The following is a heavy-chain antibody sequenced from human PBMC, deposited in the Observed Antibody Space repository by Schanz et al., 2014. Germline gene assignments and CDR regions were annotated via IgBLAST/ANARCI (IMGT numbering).Heavy chain of an antibody. D-gene: IGHD3-9*01. Sequence: QLQLQESGSGLVKPSQTLSLTCSVSGGSITSGGYSWSWIRQPPRQGLEWVGYVNHGANSFYNPSLNGRVTISVDTSRNQFSLRLTSVTAADTAVYFCARDNFDGMDSWGRGILVSVSS. J-gene: IGHJ5*02. CDR2: VNHGANS. CDR3: ARDNFDGMDS. V-gene: IGHV4-30-2*01. CDR1: GGSITSGGYS.